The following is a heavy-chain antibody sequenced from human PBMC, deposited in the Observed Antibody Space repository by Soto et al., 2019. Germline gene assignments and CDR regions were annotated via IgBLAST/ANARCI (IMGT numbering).Heavy chain of an antibody. J-gene: IGHJ4*02. CDR2: IIPIFGTA. CDR3: AGRCDSTSCLAHFDY. CDR1: GGTFNNYV. V-gene: IGHV1-69*06. Sequence: SVKVSCKASGGTFNNYVINWVRQAPGQGLEWMGGIIPIFGTANYAQKFQGRVTITADKSTSTAYMELNSLRSEDTAVYYCAGRCDSTSCLAHFDYWGQGTLVTVSS. D-gene: IGHD2-2*01.